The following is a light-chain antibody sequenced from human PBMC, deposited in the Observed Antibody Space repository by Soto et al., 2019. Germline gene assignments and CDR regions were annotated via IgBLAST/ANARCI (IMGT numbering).Light chain of an antibody. CDR3: SSYSMSSTPVL. CDR2: HVS. CDR1: SGDVGGYKY. V-gene: IGLV2-14*03. Sequence: QSVLTQPASVSGSPGQSITISCTGTSGDVGGYKYVSWYQLHPGKAPKLMIYHVSDRPSGVSNRFSGSKSGNTASLTISGLQAEDEADYYCSSYSMSSTPVLFGGGTKLTVL. J-gene: IGLJ2*01.